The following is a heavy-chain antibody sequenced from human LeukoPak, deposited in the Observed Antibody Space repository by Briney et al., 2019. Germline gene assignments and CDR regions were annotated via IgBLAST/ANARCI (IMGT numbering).Heavy chain of an antibody. J-gene: IGHJ6*03. D-gene: IGHD5-18*01. CDR1: GGTSSSYA. CDR2: IIPIFGTA. Sequence: SVKVSCKASGGTSSSYAISWVRQAPGQGLEWMGGIIPIFGTANYAQKFQGRVTITTDESTSTAYTELSSLRSEDTAVYYCARLAPDTYYYYYMDVWGKGTTVTVSS. CDR3: ARLAPDTYYYYYMDV. V-gene: IGHV1-69*05.